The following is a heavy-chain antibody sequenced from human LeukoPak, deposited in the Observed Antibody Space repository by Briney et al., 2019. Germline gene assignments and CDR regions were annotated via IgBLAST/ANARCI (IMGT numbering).Heavy chain of an antibody. D-gene: IGHD1-26*01. Sequence: SETLSLTCTVSGGSISNYYWSWIRQPPGKGLEWIGYIYYSGSTNYNPSLKSRVTISLDTSKNQFSLKLSSVTAEDTAVYYCARAFGSYVQNYYHGMDVWGQGTTVTVSS. V-gene: IGHV4-59*01. CDR3: ARAFGSYVQNYYHGMDV. CDR2: IYYSGST. CDR1: GGSISNYY. J-gene: IGHJ6*02.